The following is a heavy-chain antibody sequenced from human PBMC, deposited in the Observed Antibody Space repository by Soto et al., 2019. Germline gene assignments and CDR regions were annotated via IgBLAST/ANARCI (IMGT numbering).Heavy chain of an antibody. CDR3: ARTVPGTYSFDI. V-gene: IGHV3-30-3*01. CDR1: GFTFSFSA. CDR2: ISYDGSDK. Sequence: PGGSLRLSCAASGFTFSFSAMHWVRQAPGKGLEWVALISYDGSDKDYADSVKGRFTISRDNSRNTLFLQMNSLRIEDTAFYYCARTVPGTYSFDIWGQGTMVTVSS. D-gene: IGHD1-1*01. J-gene: IGHJ3*02.